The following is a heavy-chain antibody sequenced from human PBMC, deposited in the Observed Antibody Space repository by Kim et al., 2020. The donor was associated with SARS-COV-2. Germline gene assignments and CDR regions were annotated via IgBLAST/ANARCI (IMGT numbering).Heavy chain of an antibody. CDR1: GFTVSRNY. D-gene: IGHD6-13*01. CDR2: IYSGGST. J-gene: IGHJ6*02. V-gene: IGHV3-53*01. Sequence: GGSLRLSCAASGFTVSRNYMSWVRQAPGKGLEWVSVIYSGGSTYYADSVKGRFTISRDNSKNTLYLQMNRLRAEDTAVYYCARGLVGSSGGYGMDVWGQGTTVTVSS. CDR3: ARGLVGSSGGYGMDV.